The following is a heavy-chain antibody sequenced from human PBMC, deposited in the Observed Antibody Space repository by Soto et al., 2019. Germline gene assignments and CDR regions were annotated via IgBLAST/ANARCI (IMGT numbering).Heavy chain of an antibody. J-gene: IGHJ4*02. V-gene: IGHV1-2*04. Sequence: ASVKVSCKASGYTFTGYYMHWVRQAPGQGLEWMGWINPNSGGTNYAQKFQGWVTMTRDTSVSTAYMELSRLRSDDTAVYYFARGYYYDNFGYWGQGTLVTVSS. CDR1: GYTFTGYY. CDR2: INPNSGGT. CDR3: ARGYYYDNFGY. D-gene: IGHD3-22*01.